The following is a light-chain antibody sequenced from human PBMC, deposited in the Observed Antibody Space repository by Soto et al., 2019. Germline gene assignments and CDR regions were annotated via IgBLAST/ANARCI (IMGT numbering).Light chain of an antibody. V-gene: IGKV1-5*03. CDR1: QTISSW. CDR2: KAS. CDR3: QHYNSLLS. J-gene: IGKJ4*01. Sequence: IKINQSAATVSGSVGDRVTITCRASQTISSWLAWYQQKPGKAPKLLIYKASTLKSGVPSRFSGSGSGTEFTLTISSLQPDDFATYYCQHYNSLLSFGGGTKV.